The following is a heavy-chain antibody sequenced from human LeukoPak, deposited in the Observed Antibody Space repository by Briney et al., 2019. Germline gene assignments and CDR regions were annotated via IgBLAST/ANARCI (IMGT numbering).Heavy chain of an antibody. Sequence: LETLSLTCTVSGGSISSYYWSWIRQPPGKGLEWIGYIYYSGSTNYNPSLKSRVTISVDTSKDQFSLKLSSVTAADTAVYYCARAGVSRRESWEYWGQGTLVTVSS. D-gene: IGHD1-26*01. CDR3: ARAGVSRRESWEY. CDR1: GGSISSYY. CDR2: IYYSGST. V-gene: IGHV4-59*08. J-gene: IGHJ4*02.